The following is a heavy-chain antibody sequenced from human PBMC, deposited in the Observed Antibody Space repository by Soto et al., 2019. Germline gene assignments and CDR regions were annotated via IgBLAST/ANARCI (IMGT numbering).Heavy chain of an antibody. D-gene: IGHD3-10*01. J-gene: IGHJ4*02. V-gene: IGHV3-23*01. CDR2: ISGSGGST. Sequence: GGSLRLSCAASGFTFSSYAMSWVRQAPGKGLEWVSAISGSGGSTYYADSVKGRFTISRDNSKNTLYLQMNSHRAEDTAVYYCAKPSSNVLLWFGEPNYFDYWGQGTLVTVSS. CDR1: GFTFSSYA. CDR3: AKPSSNVLLWFGEPNYFDY.